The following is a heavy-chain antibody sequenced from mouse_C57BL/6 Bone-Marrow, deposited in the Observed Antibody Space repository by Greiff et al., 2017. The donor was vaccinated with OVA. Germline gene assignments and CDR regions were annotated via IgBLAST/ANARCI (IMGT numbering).Heavy chain of an antibody. V-gene: IGHV1-69*01. D-gene: IGHD1-1*01. CDR2: IDPSDSYT. J-gene: IGHJ1*03. CDR1: GYTFTSYW. CDR3: ARRGLRYWYFDV. Sequence: QVQLQQPGAELVMPGASVKLSCKASGYTFTSYWMHWVKQRPGQGLEWIGEIDPSDSYTNYNQKFKGKSTLTVDKSSSTAYMQLSSRTSEDSAVYYCARRGLRYWYFDVWGTGTTVTVSS.